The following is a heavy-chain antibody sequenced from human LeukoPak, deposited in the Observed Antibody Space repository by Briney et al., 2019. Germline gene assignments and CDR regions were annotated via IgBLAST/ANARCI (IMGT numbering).Heavy chain of an antibody. CDR3: ARDLGESRWLQLLGGFDY. Sequence: ASVKVSCKASGYTFTSYDINWVRQATGQGLEWMGWMNPNSGNTGYAQKFQGRVTMTRNTSISTAYMELSSLRSEDTAVYYCARDLGESRWLQLLGGFDYWGQGTLVTVSS. J-gene: IGHJ4*02. D-gene: IGHD5-24*01. CDR1: GYTFTSYD. V-gene: IGHV1-8*01. CDR2: MNPNSGNT.